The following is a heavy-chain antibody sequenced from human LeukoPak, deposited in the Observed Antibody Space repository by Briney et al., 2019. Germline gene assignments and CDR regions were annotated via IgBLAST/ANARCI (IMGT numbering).Heavy chain of an antibody. CDR1: GGSFSGYY. CDR3: ARNYYYYYMDV. CDR2: IYYSGST. J-gene: IGHJ6*03. Sequence: SETLSLTCAVYGGSFSGYYWSWIRQPPGKGLEWIGYIYYSGSTNYNPSLKSRVTISVDTSKNQFSLKLSSVTAADTAVYYCARNYYYYYMDVWGKGTTVTVSS. V-gene: IGHV4-59*08.